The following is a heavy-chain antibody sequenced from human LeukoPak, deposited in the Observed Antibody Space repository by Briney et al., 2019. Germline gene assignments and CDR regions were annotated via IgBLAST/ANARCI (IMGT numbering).Heavy chain of an antibody. D-gene: IGHD3-3*01. Sequence: SETLSLTCTVSGGSISSGGYYWSWIRQHPGKGLEWIGYIYYSGSTYYNPSLKSRVTISVDTSKNQFSLKLSSVTAADTAVYYCAAFWSGYSRVYYFDYWGQGTLVTASS. CDR1: GGSISSGGYY. J-gene: IGHJ4*02. V-gene: IGHV4-31*03. CDR3: AAFWSGYSRVYYFDY. CDR2: IYYSGST.